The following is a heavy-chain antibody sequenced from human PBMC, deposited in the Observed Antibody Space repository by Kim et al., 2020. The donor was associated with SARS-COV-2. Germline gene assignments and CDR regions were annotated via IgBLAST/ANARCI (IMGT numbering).Heavy chain of an antibody. CDR3: AKGHGGSFYYYGLEV. CDR2: ISWNGVSI. D-gene: IGHD3-10*01. Sequence: GGSLRLSCLTSGFTFNDFAIHWVRQAPGKGLEWVSGISWNGVSIGYADSLRGRFIISRDNAKKSAYLEIDSLRPEDTALYYCAKGHGGSFYYYGLEVWGKGTMVTVSS. J-gene: IGHJ6*04. CDR1: GFTFNDFA. V-gene: IGHV3-9*01.